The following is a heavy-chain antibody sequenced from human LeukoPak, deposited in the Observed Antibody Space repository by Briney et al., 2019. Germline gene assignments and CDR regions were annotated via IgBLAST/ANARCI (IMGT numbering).Heavy chain of an antibody. CDR3: ARDSVNGDIDY. J-gene: IGHJ4*02. CDR1: GFTFSSYG. V-gene: IGHV3-33*01. CDR2: IWYDGSNK. D-gene: IGHD4-17*01. Sequence: PGRSLRLSCAASGFTFSSYGMHWVRQAPGKGLEWVAVIWYDGSNKYYADSVKGRFTISRDNSKNTLYLQMNSLRAEDTAVYYCARDSVNGDIDYWGQGTLVTVSS.